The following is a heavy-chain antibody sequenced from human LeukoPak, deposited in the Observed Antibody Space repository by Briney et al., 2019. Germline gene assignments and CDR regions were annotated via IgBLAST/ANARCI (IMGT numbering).Heavy chain of an antibody. D-gene: IGHD1-1*01. J-gene: IGHJ4*02. Sequence: GGSLRLSCAASGFTFTNYAMSWVRQAPGKGLEWVAVIWYDGSNKYYADSVKGRFTISRDNSKNTLFLQLNNLSAGDTATYFCSKGQEVDDGVFESWGRGTLVIVSS. CDR3: SKGQEVDDGVFES. V-gene: IGHV3-33*06. CDR2: IWYDGSNK. CDR1: GFTFTNYA.